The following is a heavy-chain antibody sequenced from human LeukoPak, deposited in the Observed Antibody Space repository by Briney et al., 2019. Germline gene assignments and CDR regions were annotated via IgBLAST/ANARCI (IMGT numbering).Heavy chain of an antibody. V-gene: IGHV1-69*13. CDR1: GGTFSIYA. Sequence: SVTVSFKASGGTFSIYAISWVRQAPGQGLEGMGGIIPIFGTANYAQKFQGRVTITADESTSTAYMELSSLRSEDTAVYYCARAYITGTDPNWFDPWGQGTLVTVSS. CDR3: ARAYITGTDPNWFDP. D-gene: IGHD1-20*01. J-gene: IGHJ5*02. CDR2: IIPIFGTA.